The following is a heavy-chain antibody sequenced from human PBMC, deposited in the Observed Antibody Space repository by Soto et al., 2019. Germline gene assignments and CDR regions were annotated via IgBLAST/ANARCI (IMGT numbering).Heavy chain of an antibody. V-gene: IGHV3-30-3*01. J-gene: IGHJ4*02. CDR3: ASPRLSLDGTTPIDY. CDR2: ISYDGSNK. CDR1: GFTFSSYA. Sequence: QVQLVESGGGVVQPGRSLRLSCAASGFTFSSYAMHWVRQTPGKGLEWVAVISYDGSNKYYADSVKGRFTISRDNSKNTLYLQMNSLRAEDTAVYYCASPRLSLDGTTPIDYWGQGTLVTVSS. D-gene: IGHD6-19*01.